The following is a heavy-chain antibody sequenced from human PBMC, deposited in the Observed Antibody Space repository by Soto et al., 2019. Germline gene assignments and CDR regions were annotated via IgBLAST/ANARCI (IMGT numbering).Heavy chain of an antibody. V-gene: IGHV1-58*01. CDR1: GLTFTRSA. CDR3: AATIIAAVGTGHYYGMDV. CDR2: IVVGSGDT. D-gene: IGHD6-13*01. J-gene: IGHJ6*02. Sequence: ASVEVSCKASGLTFTRSAVQWVRQARGQRLEWIGWIVVGSGDTNSAQKFQERVTITRDMSTSIAYIELSSLRSEDTAVYYCAATIIAAVGTGHYYGMDVWGQGTTVTVSS.